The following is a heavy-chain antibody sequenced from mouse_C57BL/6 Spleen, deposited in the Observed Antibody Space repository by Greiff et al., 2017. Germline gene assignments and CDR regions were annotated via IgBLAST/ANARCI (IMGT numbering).Heavy chain of an antibody. J-gene: IGHJ3*01. CDR2: IYPRSGNT. CDR1: GYTFTSYG. V-gene: IGHV1-81*01. CDR3: ARHEEGAFNWFAY. Sequence: QVQLQQSGAELARPGASVKLSCKASGYTFTSYGISWVKQRTGQGLEWIGEIYPRSGNTYYNEKFKGKATLTADKSSSTAYMELRSLTSEDSAVYFCARHEEGAFNWFAYWGQGTLVTVSA.